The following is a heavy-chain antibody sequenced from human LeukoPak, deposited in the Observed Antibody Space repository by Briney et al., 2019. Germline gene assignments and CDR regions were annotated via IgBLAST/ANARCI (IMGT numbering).Heavy chain of an antibody. CDR1: GGSFSGYY. V-gene: IGHV4-34*01. CDR3: ARAQDSPAAGGTAVDYYFDY. D-gene: IGHD6-13*01. J-gene: IGHJ4*02. CDR2: INHSGST. Sequence: RPSETLSLTCAVYGGSFSGYYWSWIRQPPGKGLEWIGKINHSGSTNYNPSLKSRVTISVDTSKNQFSLKLSSVTAADTAVYYCARAQDSPAAGGTAVDYYFDYWGQGTLVTVSS.